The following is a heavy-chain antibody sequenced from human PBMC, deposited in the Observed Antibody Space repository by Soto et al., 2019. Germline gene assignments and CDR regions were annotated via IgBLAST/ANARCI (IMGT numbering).Heavy chain of an antibody. CDR2: IIPIFGTA. D-gene: IGHD5-18*01. J-gene: IGHJ4*02. Sequence: SVKVSCKASGGTFSSYAISWVRQAPGQGLKWMGGIIPIFGTANYAQKFQGRVTITADESTSTAYMELSSLRSEDTAVYYCARGLLRRKAMAFDYWGQGTLVTV. CDR3: ARGLLRRKAMAFDY. CDR1: GGTFSSYA. V-gene: IGHV1-69*13.